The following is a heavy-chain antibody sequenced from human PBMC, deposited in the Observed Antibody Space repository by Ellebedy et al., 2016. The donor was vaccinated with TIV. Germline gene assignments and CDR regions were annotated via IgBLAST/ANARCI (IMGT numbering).Heavy chain of an antibody. D-gene: IGHD6-13*01. CDR2: INQDGSAE. CDR3: AGPAAVGTKAFDY. CDR1: GLTFSRFW. J-gene: IGHJ4*02. V-gene: IGHV3-7*01. Sequence: GESLKISCAASGLTFSRFWMIWVRQAPGKGLEWVANINQDGSAEYYVDSVKGRFTISRDNAKNSLYLQMKSLRAEDTAVYYCAGPAAVGTKAFDYWGQGTLVTVSS.